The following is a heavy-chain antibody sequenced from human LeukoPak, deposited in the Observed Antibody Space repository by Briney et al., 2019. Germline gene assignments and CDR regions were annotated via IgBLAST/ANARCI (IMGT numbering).Heavy chain of an antibody. D-gene: IGHD3-22*01. V-gene: IGHV3-30-3*01. CDR3: AGAMIPSPLDY. Sequence: GGSLRLSCAASGFTFSSYAMHWVRQAPGKGLEWVAVIPYDGSNKYYADSVKGRYTISRDNSKNTLYLQMNSLRAEDTAVYYCAGAMIPSPLDYWGQGTLVTVSS. CDR1: GFTFSSYA. J-gene: IGHJ4*02. CDR2: IPYDGSNK.